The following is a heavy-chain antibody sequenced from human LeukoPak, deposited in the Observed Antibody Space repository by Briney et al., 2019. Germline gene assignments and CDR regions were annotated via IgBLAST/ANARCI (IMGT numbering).Heavy chain of an antibody. Sequence: SETLSLTCTVSGGSISSYYWSWIRQPPGKGLEWIGEINHSGSTNYNPSLKSRVTISVDTSKNQFSLKLSSVTAADTAVYYCAGGQQQLVSPNDYWGQGTLVTVSS. CDR2: INHSGST. J-gene: IGHJ4*02. V-gene: IGHV4-34*01. D-gene: IGHD6-13*01. CDR3: AGGQQQLVSPNDY. CDR1: GGSISSYY.